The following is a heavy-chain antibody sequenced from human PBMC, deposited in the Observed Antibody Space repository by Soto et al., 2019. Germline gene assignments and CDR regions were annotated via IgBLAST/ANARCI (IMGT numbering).Heavy chain of an antibody. Sequence: QVQLQESGPGLVKPSETLSLTCTVSGGSISSGSYYWSWIRQPPGKRLEWIGYMYDSGSTTYSPSLKSRXXIXIXXSKNQFSLNLRSVTAADAAVYYCARGATVVTFFDSWGQGSLVTVSS. CDR3: ARGATVVTFFDS. CDR1: GGSISSGSYY. V-gene: IGHV4-61*01. CDR2: MYDSGST. D-gene: IGHD2-21*02. J-gene: IGHJ4*02.